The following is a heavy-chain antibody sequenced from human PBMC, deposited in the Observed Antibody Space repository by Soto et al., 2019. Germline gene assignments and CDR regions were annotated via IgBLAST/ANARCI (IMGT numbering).Heavy chain of an antibody. CDR3: ARAYYDFWSGYYSPFDY. D-gene: IGHD3-3*01. Sequence: GESLKISCKGSGYSFTSYWISWVRQMPGKGLEWMGRIDPSDSYTNYSPSLQGHVTISADKSISTAYLQWSSLKASDTAMYYCARAYYDFWSGYYSPFDYWGQGTLVTVSS. J-gene: IGHJ4*02. CDR2: IDPSDSYT. V-gene: IGHV5-10-1*01. CDR1: GYSFTSYW.